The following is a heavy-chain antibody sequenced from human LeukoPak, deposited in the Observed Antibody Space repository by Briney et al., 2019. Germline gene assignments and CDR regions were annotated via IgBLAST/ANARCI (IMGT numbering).Heavy chain of an antibody. CDR2: ISSSSSYI. J-gene: IGHJ3*02. CDR1: GFTFSSYR. D-gene: IGHD3-22*01. V-gene: IGHV3-21*01. CDR3: ARGGDSSGRAFDI. Sequence: GGSLRLSCAASGFTFSSYRMNWVRQAPGKGLEWVSSISSSSSYIYYADSVKGRFTISRDNAKNSLYLQMNSLRAEDTAVYYCARGGDSSGRAFDIWGQGTMVTVSS.